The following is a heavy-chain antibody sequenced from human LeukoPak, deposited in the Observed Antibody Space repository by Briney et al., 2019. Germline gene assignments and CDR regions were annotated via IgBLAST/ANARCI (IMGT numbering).Heavy chain of an antibody. D-gene: IGHD2-15*01. V-gene: IGHV3-23*01. CDR3: AKNGDRGAFCSGGTCYPYYYYYMDV. Sequence: GGTLRLSCAASGFTFSSYGMSWVRQAPGKGLEWVSAISGSGGSTYYADSVKGRFTISRDNSKNTLFLQINSLRAEDTAVYYCAKNGDRGAFCSGGTCYPYYYYYMDVWGKGTTVTISS. CDR2: ISGSGGST. CDR1: GFTFSSYG. J-gene: IGHJ6*03.